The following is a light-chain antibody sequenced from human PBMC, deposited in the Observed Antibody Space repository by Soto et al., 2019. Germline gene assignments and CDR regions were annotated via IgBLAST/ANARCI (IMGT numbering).Light chain of an antibody. CDR2: KAS. Sequence: DIQMTQSPSTLSASVGDRVTITCRASQSISSWLAWYQQKPGKAPKLLIYKASSLESGVPSRFSGSGSGTEFNLNISSLQPDDFATYYCQQYNSYSQFTFGPGTKVDIK. V-gene: IGKV1-5*03. CDR1: QSISSW. J-gene: IGKJ3*01. CDR3: QQYNSYSQFT.